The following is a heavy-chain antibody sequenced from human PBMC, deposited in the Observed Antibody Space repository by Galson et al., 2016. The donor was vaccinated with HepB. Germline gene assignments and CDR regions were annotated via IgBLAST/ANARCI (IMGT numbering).Heavy chain of an antibody. J-gene: IGHJ5*02. CDR1: GGSIKSKDW. D-gene: IGHD2-21*01. CDR3: TTGELVRGFDP. Sequence: SETLSLTCVVSGGSIKSKDWWNWVRQPPGKGLEWLGEIHHSAGTNYNVSPKNRVSMSMDESQNQFSLKLTSVTAADTAVYYCTTGELVRGFDPWGQGTLVTVSS. CDR2: IHHSAGT. V-gene: IGHV4/OR15-8*02.